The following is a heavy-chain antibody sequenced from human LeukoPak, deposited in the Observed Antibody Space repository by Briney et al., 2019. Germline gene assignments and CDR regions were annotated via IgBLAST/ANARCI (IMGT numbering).Heavy chain of an antibody. CDR3: ARLRAARPFDY. CDR1: GGSFSGYY. Sequence: SETLSLTCAVYGGSFSGYYWSWLRQPPGKGLEWIGEINHSGSTNYNPSLTRRVTISVDTSKNQFSLKLSSVTAADTAVYYCARLRAARPFDYWGQGTLVTVSS. D-gene: IGHD6-6*01. CDR2: INHSGST. J-gene: IGHJ4*02. V-gene: IGHV4-34*01.